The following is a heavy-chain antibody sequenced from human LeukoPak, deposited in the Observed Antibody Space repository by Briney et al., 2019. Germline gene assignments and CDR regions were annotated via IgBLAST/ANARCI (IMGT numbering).Heavy chain of an antibody. D-gene: IGHD3-22*01. Sequence: GGSLRLSCVVSGFTFSSNAMSWVRQAPGKGLEWVSAISGGGIGTYYADSVKGRFTISRDNSKNTLYLQMNSLRAEDTAVYYCAKVSVRYYDSSGYFDYWGQETLVTVSS. CDR2: ISGGGIGT. V-gene: IGHV3-23*01. CDR3: AKVSVRYYDSSGYFDY. CDR1: GFTFSSNA. J-gene: IGHJ4*02.